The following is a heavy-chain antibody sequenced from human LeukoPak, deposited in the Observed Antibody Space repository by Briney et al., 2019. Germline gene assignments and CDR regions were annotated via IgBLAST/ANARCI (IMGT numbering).Heavy chain of an antibody. J-gene: IGHJ3*02. CDR1: GYTFTGYY. Sequence: GASVKVSCKASGYTFTGYYMHWVRQAPGQGLEWMGWINPNSGGTNCAQKFQGRVTMTRDTSISTAYMELSRLRSDDTAVYYCARILPTGPLDAFDIWGQGTMVTVSS. V-gene: IGHV1-2*02. CDR3: ARILPTGPLDAFDI. CDR2: INPNSGGT.